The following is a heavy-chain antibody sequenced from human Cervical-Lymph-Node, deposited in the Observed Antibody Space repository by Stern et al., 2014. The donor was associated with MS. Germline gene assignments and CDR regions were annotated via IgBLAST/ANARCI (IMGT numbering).Heavy chain of an antibody. J-gene: IGHJ4*02. V-gene: IGHV2-5*02. D-gene: IGHD5-18*01. CDR1: GFSLSTSGVG. CDR2: ISWDADK. Sequence: QVTLKESGPTLVKPTQTLTLTCTFSGFSLSTSGVGVGWIRQPPGKALEWLALISWDADKRYSPSLKSRLTITKDTSKNQVVLTMTNMDPVDTATYYCAHGLEIRLWAAYWGQGTLVTVSS. CDR3: AHGLEIRLWAAY.